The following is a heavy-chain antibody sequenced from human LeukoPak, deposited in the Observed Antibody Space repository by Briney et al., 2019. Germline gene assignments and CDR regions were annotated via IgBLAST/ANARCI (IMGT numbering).Heavy chain of an antibody. CDR1: GGSISSYY. Sequence: SETLSLTCTVSGGSISSYYWSWIRQPPGKGLEWIGYIYYSGSTDYNPSLKSRVTISVDTSKNQFSLKLSSVTAADTAVYYCARDRYGDYVSTGIDPWGQGTLVTVSS. CDR2: IYYSGST. V-gene: IGHV4-59*12. D-gene: IGHD4-17*01. CDR3: ARDRYGDYVSTGIDP. J-gene: IGHJ5*02.